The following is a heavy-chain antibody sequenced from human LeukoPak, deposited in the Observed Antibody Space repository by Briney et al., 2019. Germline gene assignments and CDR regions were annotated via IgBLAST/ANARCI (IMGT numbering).Heavy chain of an antibody. CDR3: ARAYCSSTSCYPHFDY. CDR2: IYSSGST. V-gene: IGHV4-59*01. Sequence: SETLSLSCTVSNGSISNYYWSWIRQPSGKGLEWIGYIYSSGSTNYNPSLKSRVTISVDTSKNQFSLKLSSVTAADTAVYYCARAYCSSTSCYPHFDYWGQGTLVTVSS. J-gene: IGHJ4*02. CDR1: NGSISNYY. D-gene: IGHD2-2*01.